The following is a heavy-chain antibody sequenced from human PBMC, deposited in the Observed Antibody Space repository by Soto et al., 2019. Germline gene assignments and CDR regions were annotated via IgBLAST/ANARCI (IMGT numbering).Heavy chain of an antibody. Sequence: SVRISCKASGGTFSSYTISWARQAPGQGLEWMGGIIPIFGTANYAQKFQGRVTITADESTSTAYMELSSLRSEDTAVYYCARESRYCSGGSCYFRPGIGYWGQGTLVTVSS. CDR2: IIPIFGTA. CDR1: GGTFSSYT. D-gene: IGHD2-15*01. CDR3: ARESRYCSGGSCYFRPGIGY. J-gene: IGHJ4*02. V-gene: IGHV1-69*13.